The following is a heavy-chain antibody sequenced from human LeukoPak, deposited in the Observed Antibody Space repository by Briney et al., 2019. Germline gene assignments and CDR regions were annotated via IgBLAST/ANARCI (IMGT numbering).Heavy chain of an antibody. Sequence: SETLSLTCTVSGGSISSSSYYWGWIRQPPGKGLEWIGSIYYSGSTYYNPSLKSRVTISVDTSKNQFSLKLSSVTAADTAVYYCARHLPIDPIAVAGTVGFSNDYWGQGTLVTVSS. V-gene: IGHV4-39*01. D-gene: IGHD6-19*01. CDR1: GGSISSSSYY. CDR3: ARHLPIDPIAVAGTVGFSNDY. J-gene: IGHJ4*02. CDR2: IYYSGST.